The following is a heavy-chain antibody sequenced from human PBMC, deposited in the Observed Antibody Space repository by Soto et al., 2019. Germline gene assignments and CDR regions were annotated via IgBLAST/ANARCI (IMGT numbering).Heavy chain of an antibody. CDR2: INPNSGGT. V-gene: IGHV1-2*02. CDR3: ASAAVTGTAGLDF. D-gene: IGHD6-19*01. J-gene: IGHJ4*02. CDR1: GCTFSGFY. Sequence: ASVKVPCKACGCTFSGFYMHRVRQAPGQGLEWMGWINPNSGGTKSAEKFQGRVTMTRDTSISTAYMELSRLTSDDTAVYYCASAAVTGTAGLDFWGQGTQVTVSS.